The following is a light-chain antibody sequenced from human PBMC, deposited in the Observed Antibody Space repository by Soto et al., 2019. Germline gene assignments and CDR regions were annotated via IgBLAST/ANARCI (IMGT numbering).Light chain of an antibody. CDR2: AAS. CDR1: QSISSY. J-gene: IGKJ1*01. CDR3: QQSYSTPPT. V-gene: IGKV1-39*01. Sequence: DIQMTQSPSSLSASVGDRVTITCRASQSISSYLNLYQQKPGKAPKLLIYAASSLQSGVPSRFSGSGSGTDFTLIISSLQPEDFATYYCQQSYSTPPTFGQGTKVEIK.